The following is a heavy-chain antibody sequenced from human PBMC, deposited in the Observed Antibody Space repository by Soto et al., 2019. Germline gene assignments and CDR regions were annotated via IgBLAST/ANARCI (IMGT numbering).Heavy chain of an antibody. CDR1: GFTFSSYG. CDR3: ARDPEQYCTNGVCYYFDY. J-gene: IGHJ4*02. Sequence: GGSLRLSCAASGFTFSSYGMHWVRQAPGKGLEWVAVISYDGSNKYYADSVKGRFTISRDNSKNTLYLQMNSLRAEDTAVYYCARDPEQYCTNGVCYYFDYWGQGTLVTVSS. V-gene: IGHV3-30*19. CDR2: ISYDGSNK. D-gene: IGHD2-8*01.